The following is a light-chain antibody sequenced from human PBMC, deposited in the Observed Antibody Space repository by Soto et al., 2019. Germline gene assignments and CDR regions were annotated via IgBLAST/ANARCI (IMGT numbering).Light chain of an antibody. CDR3: QQFNSL. J-gene: IGKJ5*01. CDR1: QAIRVD. CDR2: DAS. V-gene: IGKV1-13*02. Sequence: AIQMTQSPSSLSASVGDRVTITCRASQAIRVDLAWYQQKPGKAPKLLIYDASILQRGVPSRFSGSGSGTHFILTISNLQPEDFATYYCQQFNSLFGQGTRLEIK.